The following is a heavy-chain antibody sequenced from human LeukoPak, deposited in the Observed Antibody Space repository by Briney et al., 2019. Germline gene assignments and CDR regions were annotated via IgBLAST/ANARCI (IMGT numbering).Heavy chain of an antibody. D-gene: IGHD3-10*01. V-gene: IGHV3-23*01. Sequence: PGGSLRLSCAASGFTFSSYAMSWVRQAPGKGLEWVSAISGSGGSTYYADSVKGRLTISRDNSKNTLYLQMNSLRAEDTAVYYCAKDRAPGGFREGNAFDIWGQGTMVTVSS. CDR1: GFTFSSYA. CDR2: ISGSGGST. J-gene: IGHJ3*02. CDR3: AKDRAPGGFREGNAFDI.